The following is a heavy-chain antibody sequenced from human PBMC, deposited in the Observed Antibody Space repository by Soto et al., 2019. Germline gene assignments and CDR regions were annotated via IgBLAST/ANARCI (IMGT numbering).Heavy chain of an antibody. D-gene: IGHD5-18*01. CDR1: GGSITSGGYY. CDR2: IYYSGST. Sequence: PSETLSLTCTVSGGSITSGGYYWSWIRQHPGKGLEWIGYIYYSGSTYYNPSLNSRVTISVDTSKNQFSLKLSSVTAADTAVYYCARGWGIQLWLLDYWGQGTLVTSPQ. V-gene: IGHV4-31*03. CDR3: ARGWGIQLWLLDY. J-gene: IGHJ4*02.